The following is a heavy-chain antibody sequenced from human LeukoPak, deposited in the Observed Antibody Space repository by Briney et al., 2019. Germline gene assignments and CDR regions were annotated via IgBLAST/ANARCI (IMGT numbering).Heavy chain of an antibody. CDR2: IRSKANSYAT. V-gene: IGHV3-73*01. CDR3: TRHLHCSSTSCPIDY. J-gene: IGHJ4*02. Sequence: GGSLRLSCAASGFTFSGSAMHWVRQASGKGLEWVGRIRSKANSYATPYAASVKGRFTISRDDSKNTAYLQMNSLKTEDTAVYYCTRHLHCSSTSCPIDYWGQGTLVTVSS. CDR1: GFTFSGSA. D-gene: IGHD2-2*01.